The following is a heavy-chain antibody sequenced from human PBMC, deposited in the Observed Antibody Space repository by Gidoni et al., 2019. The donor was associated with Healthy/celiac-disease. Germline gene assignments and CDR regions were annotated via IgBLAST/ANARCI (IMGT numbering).Heavy chain of an antibody. CDR1: GFTFRSDA. CDR3: AKDSWDSNPGPPDY. CDR2: ISGSGGST. Sequence: EVQLLESGGGLVQPGGSLRLSCAASGFTFRSDAMSWVRQAHGKGLDGVSAISGSGGSTYYADSVKGRFTISRDNSKNTLYLQMISLRAEDTAVYYCAKDSWDSNPGPPDYWGQGTLVTVSA. J-gene: IGHJ4*02. D-gene: IGHD3-22*01. V-gene: IGHV3-23*01.